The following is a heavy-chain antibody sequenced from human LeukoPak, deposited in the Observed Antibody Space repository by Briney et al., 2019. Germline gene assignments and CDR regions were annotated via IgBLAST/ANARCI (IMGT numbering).Heavy chain of an antibody. D-gene: IGHD3-22*01. J-gene: IGHJ4*02. V-gene: IGHV3-23*01. Sequence: TGGSLRLSCAASGFTFSSYAMSWVRQAPGKGLEWVSAISGSGGSTYYADSVKGRFTISRDNSKNTLYLQMNSLRAEDTAVYYCANLMIVAVTTEYWGQGTLVTVSS. CDR2: ISGSGGST. CDR1: GFTFSSYA. CDR3: ANLMIVAVTTEY.